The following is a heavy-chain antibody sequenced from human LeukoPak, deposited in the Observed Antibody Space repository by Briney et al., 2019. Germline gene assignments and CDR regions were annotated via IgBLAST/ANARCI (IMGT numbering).Heavy chain of an antibody. CDR2: IYKTGST. CDR1: GDSITSGGYH. V-gene: IGHV4-31*03. CDR3: ARDVLR. J-gene: IGHJ4*02. Sequence: SQTLSLTCTVSGDSITSGGYHWSWIRHRPGKGLEWIGYIYKTGSTYYNPSLKSRVTMSVDTSRNQFSLKLNSVTAADTAVYYCARDVLRWGQGTLVTVSS.